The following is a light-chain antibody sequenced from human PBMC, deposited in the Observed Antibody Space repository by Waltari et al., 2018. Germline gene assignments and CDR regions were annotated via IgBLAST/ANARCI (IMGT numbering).Light chain of an antibody. V-gene: IGKV1-12*01. CDR1: QSIDTW. CDR2: GAS. J-gene: IGKJ2*01. CDR3: QQANTFPYT. Sequence: DIQMTQSPSSVSASVGDRVMITCRASQSIDTWLAWYQQQPGKAPELLIYGASSLQSGVPSRFSGSGSGTDFTLTISSLQPEDFATYYCQQANTFPYTFGPGTKLEIK.